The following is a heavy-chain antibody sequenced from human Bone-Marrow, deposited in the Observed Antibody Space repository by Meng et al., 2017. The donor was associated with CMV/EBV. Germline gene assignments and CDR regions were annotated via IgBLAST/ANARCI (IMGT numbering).Heavy chain of an antibody. CDR3: ARDRYCGGDCYHYYYYGMDV. J-gene: IGHJ6*02. D-gene: IGHD2-21*01. CDR2: IIPILGIA. CDR1: GGTFSSYA. Sequence: SVKVSCKASGGTFSSYAISWVRQAPGQGLEWMGGIIPILGIANYAQKFQGRVTITADKSTSTAYMELSSLRSEDTAVYYCARDRYCGGDCYHYYYYGMDVWGQGTTVTGSS. V-gene: IGHV1-69*10.